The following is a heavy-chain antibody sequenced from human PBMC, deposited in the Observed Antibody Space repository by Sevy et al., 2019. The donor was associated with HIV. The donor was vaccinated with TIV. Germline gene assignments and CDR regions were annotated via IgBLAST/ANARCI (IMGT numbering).Heavy chain of an antibody. J-gene: IGHJ5*02. D-gene: IGHD5-12*01. CDR3: ARDKYSGYVVFDP. V-gene: IGHV4-61*01. CDR1: GGSVSSGSHY. Sequence: SETLSLTCTVSGGSVSSGSHYWSWIRQPPGKGLEWIGYIYYSGSTNYNPSLKSRVTISVDTSKNQFSLKLSSVTAADTAVYYCARDKYSGYVVFDPWGQGTLVTVSS. CDR2: IYYSGST.